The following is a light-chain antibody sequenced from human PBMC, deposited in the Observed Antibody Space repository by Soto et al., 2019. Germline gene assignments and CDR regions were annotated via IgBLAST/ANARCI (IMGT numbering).Light chain of an antibody. CDR1: SSDVAAYNY. Sequence: QSVLTQPASVSGSPGQSITISCTGTSSDVAAYNYVSWFQHHAGKAPKLMLYDVNNRPSGVSNRFSGSKSGNTASLTISGLQVEDEAVYYCSSYTTSNTPLYVFGTGTKLTVL. V-gene: IGLV2-14*03. J-gene: IGLJ1*01. CDR3: SSYTTSNTPLYV. CDR2: DVN.